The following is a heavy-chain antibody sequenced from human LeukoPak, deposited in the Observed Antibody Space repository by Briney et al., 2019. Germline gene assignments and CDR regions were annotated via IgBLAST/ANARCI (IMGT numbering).Heavy chain of an antibody. CDR3: ARGQWLVPLFDY. D-gene: IGHD6-19*01. J-gene: IGHJ4*02. V-gene: IGHV4-59*01. CDR1: GGSISSYY. Sequence: SETLSLTCTVSGGSISSYYWSWIRQPPGKGLEWIGYIYYSGSTNYNPSLKSRVTISVDTSKNQFSLKLSSVTAADTAVYYCARGQWLVPLFDYWGQGTLVTVSS. CDR2: IYYSGST.